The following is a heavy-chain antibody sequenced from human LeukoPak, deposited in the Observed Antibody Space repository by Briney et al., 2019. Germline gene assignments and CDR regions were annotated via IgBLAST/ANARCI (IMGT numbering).Heavy chain of an antibody. CDR2: INPNSGGT. D-gene: IGHD1-26*01. CDR1: GYTFTGYY. CDR3: ARGVGATNNFDY. Sequence: ASVKVSCKASGYTFTGYYMHWVRQDPGQGLEWMGWINPNSGGTNYAQKFQGRVTMTRDTSISTAYMELSRLRSDDTAVYYCARGVGATNNFDYWGQGTLVTVSS. V-gene: IGHV1-2*02. J-gene: IGHJ4*02.